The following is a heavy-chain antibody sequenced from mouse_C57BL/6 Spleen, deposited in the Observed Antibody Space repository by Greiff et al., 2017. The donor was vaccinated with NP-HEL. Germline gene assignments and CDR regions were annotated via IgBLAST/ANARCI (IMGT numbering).Heavy chain of an antibody. D-gene: IGHD4-1*01. CDR2: ISRGSSTI. CDR1: GFTFSDYG. CDR3: AREGLTGVFDY. J-gene: IGHJ2*01. V-gene: IGHV5-17*01. Sequence: EVKLVESGGGLVKPGGSLKLSCAASGFTFSDYGMHWVRQAPEKGLEWVAYISRGSSTIYYADTVKGRFTISRDNAKNTLFLQMTSLRSEDTAMYYCAREGLTGVFDYWGQGTTLTVSS.